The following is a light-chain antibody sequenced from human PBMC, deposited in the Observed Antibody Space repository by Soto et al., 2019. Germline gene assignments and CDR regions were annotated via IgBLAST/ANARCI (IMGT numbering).Light chain of an antibody. V-gene: IGLV2-8*01. CDR2: GVT. J-gene: IGLJ1*01. CDR1: SSDVGGYYY. Sequence: QSALTQPPSASGSPGQSVTISCTGTSSDVGGYYYVSWYQQNPGKAPKLIIYGVTKRPSEVPDRFSGSKSGNTASLTVSGLQAEDEADYFCCSHAGDNTYVFGTGTKLTVL. CDR3: CSHAGDNTYV.